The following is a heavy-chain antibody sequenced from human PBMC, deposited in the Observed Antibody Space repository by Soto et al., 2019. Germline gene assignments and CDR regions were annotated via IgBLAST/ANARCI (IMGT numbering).Heavy chain of an antibody. D-gene: IGHD3-9*01. CDR3: ARGGYYDSSGSRNYHYYGMNV. Sequence: QAQLMQSGAEVKRPGASVKVSCRSSGYTFSSYGISWVRQAPGQGLEWLGWISPYDGNRNYAQTLQGRVYMTTDTSANTAYMELRSLRVDVTAKYYCARGGYYDSSGSRNYHYYGMNVWGQGTTVTVSS. CDR1: GYTFSSYG. CDR2: ISPYDGNR. J-gene: IGHJ6*02. V-gene: IGHV1-18*04.